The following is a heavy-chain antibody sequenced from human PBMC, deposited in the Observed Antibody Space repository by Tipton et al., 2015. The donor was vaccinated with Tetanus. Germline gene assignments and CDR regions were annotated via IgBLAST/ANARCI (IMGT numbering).Heavy chain of an antibody. CDR2: ISSTSRYI. CDR1: GFTFGNYK. CDR3: VSGSALDY. V-gene: IGHV3-21*01. Sequence: SLRLSCAVSGFTFGNYKMNWVRQAPGRGLEWVSSISSTSRYIYYADSVKGRLTISRDNAKNSLFLQMGSLRADDTAVYYCVSGSALDYWGPGTLITVSS. D-gene: IGHD6-25*01. J-gene: IGHJ4*02.